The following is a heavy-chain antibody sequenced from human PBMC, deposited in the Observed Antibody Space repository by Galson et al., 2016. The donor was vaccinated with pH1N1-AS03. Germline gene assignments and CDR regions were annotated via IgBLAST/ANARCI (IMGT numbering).Heavy chain of an antibody. CDR2: FDPSTGSS. J-gene: IGHJ3*01. D-gene: IGHD3-22*01. Sequence: GRFDPSTGSSKYAQQFLYRFILTRDTSISTAYMELSRLTSDDTATYYCSRQPSFYDTSGLPDAFDVWGQGTMVTVSS. CDR3: SRQPSFYDTSGLPDAFDV. V-gene: IGHV1/OR15-1*04.